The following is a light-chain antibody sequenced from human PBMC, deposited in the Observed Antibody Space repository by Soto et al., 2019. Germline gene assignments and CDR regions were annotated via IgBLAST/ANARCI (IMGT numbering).Light chain of an antibody. V-gene: IGLV2-14*01. CDR1: SSDVGGYNY. CDR3: SSYTSSSTDV. J-gene: IGLJ1*01. CDR2: EVS. Sequence: QSALTQPASVSGSPGQSITISCTGTSSDVGGYNYVSWYQQDPGKAPKLMIYEVSNRPSGVSNRFSGSKSGNTASLTISGLQAEDEADYYCSSYTSSSTDVFGTGTKLTVL.